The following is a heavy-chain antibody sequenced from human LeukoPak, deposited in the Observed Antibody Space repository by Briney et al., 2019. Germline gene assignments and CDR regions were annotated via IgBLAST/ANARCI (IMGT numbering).Heavy chain of an antibody. V-gene: IGHV1-18*01. J-gene: IGHJ6*03. CDR2: ISAYNGNT. Sequence: GASVKVSCKASGYTFTSYGISWVRQAPGQGLEWMGWISAYNGNTNYAQKFQGRVTITADESTSTAYMELSSLRSEDTAVYYCARCLYELYYYYYMDVWGKGTTVTISS. D-gene: IGHD2-8*01. CDR1: GYTFTSYG. CDR3: ARCLYELYYYYYMDV.